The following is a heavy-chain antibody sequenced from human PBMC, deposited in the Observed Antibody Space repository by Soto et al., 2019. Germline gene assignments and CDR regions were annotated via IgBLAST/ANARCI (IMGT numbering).Heavy chain of an antibody. J-gene: IGHJ6*02. CDR1: GFTVSSNY. V-gene: IGHV3-53*01. CDR2: IYSGGST. D-gene: IGHD2-2*01. CDR3: ARMPDPYYYYGLDV. Sequence: EVQLVESGGGLIQPGGSLRLSCAASGFTVSSNYMSWVRQAPGKGLEWVSVIYSGGSTYYADSVKGRFTISRDNSKNTLYLQMNSLRAEDTAVYYCARMPDPYYYYGLDVCGQGTTVTVSS.